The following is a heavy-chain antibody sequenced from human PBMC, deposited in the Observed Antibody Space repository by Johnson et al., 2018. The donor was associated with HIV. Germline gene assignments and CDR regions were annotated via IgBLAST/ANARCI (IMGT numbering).Heavy chain of an antibody. CDR1: GFTFRNYA. V-gene: IGHV3-30*04. CDR2: IWYDGSNK. Sequence: QVQLVESGGGVVQPGRSLRLSCAASGFTFRNYAMHWIRQTPGKGLEWVAVIWYDGSNKYYADSVKGRFTISRDNSKNTLYLQMNSLRAEDTAVYYCARDQGYNGFEPDAFDIWGRGTMVTVSS. D-gene: IGHD5-12*01. CDR3: ARDQGYNGFEPDAFDI. J-gene: IGHJ3*02.